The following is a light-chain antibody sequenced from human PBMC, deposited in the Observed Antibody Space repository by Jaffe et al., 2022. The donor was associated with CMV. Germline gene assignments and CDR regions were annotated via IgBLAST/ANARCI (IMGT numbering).Light chain of an antibody. J-gene: IGLJ1*01. CDR1: ALPKQY. CDR3: QSADSSGTYPYV. Sequence: SYELTQPPSVSVSPGQTARITCSGDALPKQYAYWYQQKSGQAPILVIYKDTERPSGIPARFSGSSSGTTVTLTISGVQAEDEADYYCQSADSSGTYPYVFGTGTKVTVL. V-gene: IGLV3-25*03. CDR2: KDT.